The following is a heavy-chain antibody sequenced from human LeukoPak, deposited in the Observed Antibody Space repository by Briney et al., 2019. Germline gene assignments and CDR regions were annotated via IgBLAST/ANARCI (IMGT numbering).Heavy chain of an antibody. CDR2: FDPEDGET. J-gene: IGHJ4*02. CDR3: ARGLITMDY. V-gene: IGHV1-24*01. Sequence: ASVKVSCKVSGYTLTELSMHWVRQAPGKGLEWMGGFDPEDGETIYAQKFQGRVTITADESTSTAYMELSSLRSEDTAVYYCARGLITMDYWGQGTLVTVSS. CDR1: GYTLTELS. D-gene: IGHD3-10*01.